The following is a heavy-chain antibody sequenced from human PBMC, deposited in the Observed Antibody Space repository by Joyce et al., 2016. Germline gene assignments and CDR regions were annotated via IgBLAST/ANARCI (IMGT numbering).Heavy chain of an antibody. D-gene: IGHD1-14*01. Sequence: QVLLVQSGAAVKRPGSSLRVSCKSSGGDFSNYTVNWVRQAPGHRLEWMGGIVPFVGAAKYAEDFQGRVTLTADQSTRTAYLELSSLTSADTAVYYCARGGTSSDHYFFYTLDVWGPGTTVIVSS. V-gene: IGHV1-69*12. CDR2: IVPFVGAA. J-gene: IGHJ6*02. CDR3: ARGGTSSDHYFFYTLDV. CDR1: GGDFSNYT.